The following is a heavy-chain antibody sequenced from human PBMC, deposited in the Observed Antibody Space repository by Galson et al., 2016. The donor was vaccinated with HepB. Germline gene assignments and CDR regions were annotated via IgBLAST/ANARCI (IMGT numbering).Heavy chain of an antibody. CDR2: ISDSGSYI. J-gene: IGHJ4*02. V-gene: IGHV3-21*01. D-gene: IGHD5-18*01. Sequence: SLRLSCAASGFTFSSYDMNGVRQAPGKGLEWVSSISDSGSYIYYADSLKGRFSISRDNANHSLYLQMTNLRAEDTAIYYCARGRGYIYGHFDYWGQGALVTVSS. CDR1: GFTFSSYD. CDR3: ARGRGYIYGHFDY.